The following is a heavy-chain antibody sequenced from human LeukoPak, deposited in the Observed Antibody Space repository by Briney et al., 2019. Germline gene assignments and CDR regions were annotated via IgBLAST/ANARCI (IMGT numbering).Heavy chain of an antibody. CDR3: AKSPGKMATIRYYFDY. D-gene: IGHD5-24*01. CDR1: GFTFSSYA. CDR2: ISGSGGST. Sequence: GGSLRLSCAASGFTFSSYAMSWVRQAPGKGLEWVSAISGSGGSTYYADSVKGRFTISRDNSKNTLYLQMNSLRAEDTAVYYCAKSPGKMATIRYYFDYWGQGTLVTVSS. V-gene: IGHV3-23*01. J-gene: IGHJ4*02.